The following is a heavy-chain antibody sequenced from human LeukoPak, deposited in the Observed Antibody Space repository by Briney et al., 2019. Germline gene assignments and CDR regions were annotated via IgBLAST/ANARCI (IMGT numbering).Heavy chain of an antibody. CDR2: IYSGGST. V-gene: IGHV3-53*01. CDR1: GFTVSSNY. CDR3: AKGYYYDSSGPPPAFGY. J-gene: IGHJ4*02. D-gene: IGHD3-22*01. Sequence: GGSLRLSCAASGFTVSSNYMSWVRQAPGKGLEWVSVIYSGGSTYYADSVKGRFTISRDNAKNTLYLQMNSLRAEDTAVYYCAKGYYYDSSGPPPAFGYWGQGTLVTVSS.